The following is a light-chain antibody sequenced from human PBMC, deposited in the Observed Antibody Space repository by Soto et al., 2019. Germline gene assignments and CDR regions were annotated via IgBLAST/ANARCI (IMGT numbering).Light chain of an antibody. V-gene: IGKV3-15*01. CDR2: GAS. J-gene: IGKJ1*01. CDR1: QSVGGN. Sequence: EIVMTQSPATLSVSPGERATLSCGASQSVGGNLAWYQQKPGQAPRLLIYGASTRATGIPARFSGSGSGTEFTLTISSLQSEDFAVYYCQHYNNWPRTFGQGTKVEIK. CDR3: QHYNNWPRT.